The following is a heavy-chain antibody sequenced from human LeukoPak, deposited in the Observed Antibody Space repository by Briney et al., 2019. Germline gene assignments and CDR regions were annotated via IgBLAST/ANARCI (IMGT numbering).Heavy chain of an antibody. Sequence: GGSLRLSCAASGFTISSNYMSWVRQAPGKGLEWVSVIFSGGSTYYADSVKGRFTISRDNSKNTLYLQMNSLRAEDTAVYYCARKASRYDSSGYFNVGVFDYWGQGTLVTVSS. CDR2: IFSGGST. CDR1: GFTISSNY. V-gene: IGHV3-66*01. J-gene: IGHJ4*02. CDR3: ARKASRYDSSGYFNVGVFDY. D-gene: IGHD3-22*01.